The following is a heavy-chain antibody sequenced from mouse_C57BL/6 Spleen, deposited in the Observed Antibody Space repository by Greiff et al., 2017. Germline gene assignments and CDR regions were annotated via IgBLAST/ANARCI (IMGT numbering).Heavy chain of an antibody. D-gene: IGHD1-1*01. CDR1: GFTFSSYA. Sequence: EVHLVESGGGLVKPGGSLKLSCAASGFTFSSYAMSWVRQTPEKRLEWVATISDGGSYTYYPDNVKGRFTISRDNAKNNLYLQMSHLKSEETAMYYCARDYYGSSYYALDDWGQGTSVTVSS. CDR3: ARDYYGSSYYALDD. CDR2: ISDGGSYT. V-gene: IGHV5-4*01. J-gene: IGHJ4*01.